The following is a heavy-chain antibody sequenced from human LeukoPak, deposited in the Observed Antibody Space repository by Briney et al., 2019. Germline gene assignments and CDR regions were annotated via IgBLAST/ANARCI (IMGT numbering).Heavy chain of an antibody. V-gene: IGHV3-53*01. J-gene: IGHJ4*02. Sequence: PGGSLRLSCAASGFTVSSNYMSWVRQAPGKGLEWVSVIYSGGSTYYADSVKGRFTISRDNAKNSLYLQMNSLRAEDTAVYYCARIIVGTAAHYWGQGTLVTVSS. CDR1: GFTVSSNY. CDR3: ARIIVGTAAHY. D-gene: IGHD1-26*01. CDR2: IYSGGST.